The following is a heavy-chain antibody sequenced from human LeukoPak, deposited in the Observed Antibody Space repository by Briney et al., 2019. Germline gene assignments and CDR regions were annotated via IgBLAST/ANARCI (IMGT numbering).Heavy chain of an antibody. Sequence: GASVTVSCTASGYTFTSYYMHWVRQAPGQGLEWMGIINPSGGSTSYAQKFQGRVTMTRDTSTSTVYMELSSLRSEDTAVYYCATLVVAANDWFDPWGQGTLVTVSS. D-gene: IGHD2-15*01. CDR3: ATLVVAANDWFDP. CDR2: INPSGGST. V-gene: IGHV1-46*01. CDR1: GYTFTSYY. J-gene: IGHJ5*02.